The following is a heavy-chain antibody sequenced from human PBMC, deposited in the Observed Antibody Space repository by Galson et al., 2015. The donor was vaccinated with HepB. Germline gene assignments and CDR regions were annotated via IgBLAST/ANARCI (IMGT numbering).Heavy chain of an antibody. D-gene: IGHD2-2*01. Sequence: SLRLSCAASGFAFTFSGYAMHWVRQAPGKGLEWVAVISDDGSHTSYADPVKGQFAISRDNSKNTLYLQMNSLRPEDTAVYYCATDACSSTSCYWFYRFDDWGLGTLVTVSS. CDR3: ATDACSSTSCYWFYRFDD. J-gene: IGHJ4*02. CDR1: GFAFTFSGYA. V-gene: IGHV3-30*09. CDR2: ISDDGSHT.